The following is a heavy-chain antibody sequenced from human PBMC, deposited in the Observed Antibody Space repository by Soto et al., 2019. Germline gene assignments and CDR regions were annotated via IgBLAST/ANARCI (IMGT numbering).Heavy chain of an antibody. CDR3: AHSPTYYDFWSGYYYYGMDV. Sequence: SGPTREPTQTLTLTCTFSGFSLSTSGVGVGWIRQPPGKALEWLALIYWNDDKRYSPSLKSRLTITKDTSKNQVVLTMTNMDPVDTATYYCAHSPTYYDFWSGYYYYGMDVWGQGTTVTVSS. CDR1: GFSLSTSGVG. CDR2: IYWNDDK. D-gene: IGHD3-3*01. J-gene: IGHJ6*02. V-gene: IGHV2-5*01.